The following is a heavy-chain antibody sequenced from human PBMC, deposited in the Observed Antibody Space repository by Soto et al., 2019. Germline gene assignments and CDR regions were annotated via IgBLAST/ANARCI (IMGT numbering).Heavy chain of an antibody. CDR3: ASTRTGTHGPFDY. CDR2: IYSAGST. Sequence: EVQLVESGGGLIQPGGSLRLSCAASGFTVSSNYMSWVRQAPGKGLEWVSVIYSAGSTYYADSVKGRFTISRDNSKNTLYLQMNSLRDEDTAVYYCASTRTGTHGPFDYWGQGTLVTVSS. D-gene: IGHD1-7*01. V-gene: IGHV3-53*01. CDR1: GFTVSSNY. J-gene: IGHJ4*02.